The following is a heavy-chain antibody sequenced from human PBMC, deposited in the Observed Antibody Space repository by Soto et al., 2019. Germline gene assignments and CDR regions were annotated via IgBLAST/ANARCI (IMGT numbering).Heavy chain of an antibody. J-gene: IGHJ4*02. V-gene: IGHV3-20*04. CDR3: ARAARYGDYQRHFDY. CDR1: GFTFDDYA. D-gene: IGHD4-17*01. Sequence: EVHLVESGGSVVRPGGSLRLSCAASGFTFDDYALSWVRQGPGKGLEWVSHITWNGDSTTYAESVRGRFTISRDNAKNSLSLQMNSLRPEDTTLYYCARAARYGDYQRHFDYWGQGTLVTVSS. CDR2: ITWNGDST.